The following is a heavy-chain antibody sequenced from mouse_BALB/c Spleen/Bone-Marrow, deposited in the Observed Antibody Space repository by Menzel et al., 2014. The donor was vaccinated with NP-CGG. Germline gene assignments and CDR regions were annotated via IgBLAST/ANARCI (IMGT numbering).Heavy chain of an antibody. CDR3: TRDQVRRGYYYAMDY. CDR2: IYPGSGST. Sequence: LQQSGSELVRPGASVKLSCKASGYTFTSYWMHWVKQRHGQGLEWIGNIYPGSGSTNYDEKFKSKGTLTVDTSSSTAYMHLSSLTSEDSAVYYCTRDQVRRGYYYAMDYWGQGTSATVSS. J-gene: IGHJ4*01. CDR1: GYTFTSYW. V-gene: IGHV1S22*01. D-gene: IGHD2-14*01.